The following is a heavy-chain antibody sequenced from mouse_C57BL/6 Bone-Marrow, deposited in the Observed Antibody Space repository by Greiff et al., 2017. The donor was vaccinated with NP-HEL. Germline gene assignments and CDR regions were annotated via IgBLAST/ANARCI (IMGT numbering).Heavy chain of an antibody. CDR3: TTTDLRCAY. Sequence: VHVKQSGAELVRPGASVKLSCTASGFNIKDDYMHWVKQRPEQGLEWIGWIDPENGDTEYASKFQGKATITADTSSNTAYLQLSSLTSEDTAVYYSTTTDLRCAYWGQGTLVTVSA. CDR1: GFNIKDDY. V-gene: IGHV14-4*01. D-gene: IGHD5-1*01. CDR2: IDPENGDT. J-gene: IGHJ3*01.